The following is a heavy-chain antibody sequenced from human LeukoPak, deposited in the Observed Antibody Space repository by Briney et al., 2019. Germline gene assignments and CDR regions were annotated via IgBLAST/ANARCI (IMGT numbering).Heavy chain of an antibody. D-gene: IGHD3-3*01. V-gene: IGHV4-34*01. CDR2: INHSGST. CDR3: GRAYDLEDY. Sequence: PSETLSLTCAVYGGSFSGYYWSWIRQPPGKGLEWIGEINHSGSTNYNPSLKSRVTISVDTSKNQFSLQLSSVTAADTAVYYCGRAYDLEDYWGQGTLVTVSS. CDR1: GGSFSGYY. J-gene: IGHJ4*02.